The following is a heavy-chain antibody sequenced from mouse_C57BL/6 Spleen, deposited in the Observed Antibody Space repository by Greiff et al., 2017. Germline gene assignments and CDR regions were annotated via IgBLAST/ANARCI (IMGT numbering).Heavy chain of an antibody. V-gene: IGHV6-3*01. CDR1: GFTFSNYW. CDR2: IRLKSDNYAT. J-gene: IGHJ3*01. CDR3: TAGYDYDGFAY. Sequence: EVKVVESGGGLVQPGGSMKLSCVASGFTFSNYWMNWVRQSPEKGLEWVAQIRLKSDNYATHYAESVKGRFTISRDDSKSSVYLQMNNLRAEDTGIYYCTAGYDYDGFAYWGQGTLVTVSA. D-gene: IGHD2-4*01.